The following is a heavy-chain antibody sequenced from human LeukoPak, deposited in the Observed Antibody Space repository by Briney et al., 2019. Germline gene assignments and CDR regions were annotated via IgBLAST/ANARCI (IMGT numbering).Heavy chain of an antibody. V-gene: IGHV3-23*01. CDR3: ARDRVGAGYYYYGMDV. CDR2: ISGGGGST. CDR1: GFTFSSYA. J-gene: IGHJ6*02. Sequence: GGSLRLSCAASGFTFSSYAMNWVRQAPGKGLEWVSVISGGGGSTYYADSVKGRFTISRDNSKNTLYLQMNSLRAEDTAVYYCARDRVGAGYYYYGMDVWGQGTTVTVSS. D-gene: IGHD1-26*01.